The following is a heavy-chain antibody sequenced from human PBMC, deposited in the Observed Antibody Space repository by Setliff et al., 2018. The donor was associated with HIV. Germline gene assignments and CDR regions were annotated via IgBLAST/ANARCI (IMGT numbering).Heavy chain of an antibody. CDR2: ISSSSYI. V-gene: IGHV3-21*01. CDR1: GFTFSTYA. D-gene: IGHD6-6*01. Sequence: GSLRLSCAASGFTFSTYAMSWVRQAPGKGLEWVSGISSSSYIYYADSVRGRFTVSRDDAKRSLYLQMNSLRAEDTAVYYCARVESSNSWGNYYYYMDVWGKGTTVTVSS. CDR3: ARVESSNSWGNYYYYMDV. J-gene: IGHJ6*03.